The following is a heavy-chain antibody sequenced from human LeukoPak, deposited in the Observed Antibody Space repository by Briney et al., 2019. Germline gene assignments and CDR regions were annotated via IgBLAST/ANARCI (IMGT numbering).Heavy chain of an antibody. CDR2: ISAYNGNT. V-gene: IGHV1-18*01. J-gene: IGHJ5*02. CDR1: GYTFTSYG. D-gene: IGHD3-22*01. CDR3: ARGSTYYCDSSGYYGFST. Sequence: ASVKVSCKASGYTFTSYGISWVRQAPGQGLEWMGWISAYNGNTNYAQKLQGRVTMTTDTSTSTAYMELRSLRSDDTAVYYCARGSTYYCDSSGYYGFSTWGQGTLVTVSS.